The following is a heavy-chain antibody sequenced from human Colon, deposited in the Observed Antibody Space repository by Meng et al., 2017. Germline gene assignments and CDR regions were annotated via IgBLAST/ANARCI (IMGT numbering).Heavy chain of an antibody. J-gene: IGHJ4*02. V-gene: IGHV4-31*01. D-gene: IGHD1-26*01. CDR3: ARVRRSGDDFDY. CDR1: GGSITNGPYY. CDR2: IYSSGAT. Sequence: QVTLQCWGSGVDQPSPTVSLTCNVAGGSITNGPYYWNWLRQHPGKGPEWIGYIYSSGATAYNPSLRSLVIISVDTSKNQFSLRLTSVTAADTAVYYCARVRRSGDDFDYWGQGTLVTVSS.